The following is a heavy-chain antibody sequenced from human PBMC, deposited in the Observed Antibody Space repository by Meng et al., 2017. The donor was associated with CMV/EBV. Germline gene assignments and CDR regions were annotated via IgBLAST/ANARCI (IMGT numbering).Heavy chain of an antibody. V-gene: IGHV4-4*07. D-gene: IGHD2-2*01. Sequence: QMQASGPGLVKPSETLSLTCPVSGGSISSYYWSWIRQPAGKGLEWIGRIYTSGSTNYNPSLKSRVTMSVDTSKNQFSLKLSSVTAADTAVYYCARDLMNCSSTSCANWFDPWGQGTLVTVSS. CDR1: GGSISSYY. CDR2: IYTSGST. CDR3: ARDLMNCSSTSCANWFDP. J-gene: IGHJ5*02.